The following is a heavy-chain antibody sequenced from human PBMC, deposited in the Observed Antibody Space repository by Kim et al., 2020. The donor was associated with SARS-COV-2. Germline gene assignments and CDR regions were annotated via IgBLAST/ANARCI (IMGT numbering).Heavy chain of an antibody. CDR2: ISYDGSNK. V-gene: IGHV3-30*18. D-gene: IGHD5-12*01. CDR1: GFTFSSYG. J-gene: IGHJ3*02. Sequence: GGSLRLSCAASGFTFSSYGMHWVRQAPGKGLEWVAVISYDGSNKYYADSVKGRFTISRDNSKNTLYLQMNSLRAEDTAVYYCAKGDIVATIKGGAFDIWGQGTMVTVSS. CDR3: AKGDIVATIKGGAFDI.